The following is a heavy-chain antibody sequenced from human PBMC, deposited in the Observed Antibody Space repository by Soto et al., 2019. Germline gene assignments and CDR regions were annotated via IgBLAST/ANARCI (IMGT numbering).Heavy chain of an antibody. J-gene: IGHJ2*01. Sequence: SEALSHPYAGSGGMLIRGGYLLILIRQPTGKGLEWIGYISHTGSTYYNPSLKSRVTISVDRSKNQFSLKLSSVTAADTAVYYCARHIMDSGGDYRNLVAFPARRSPDL. CDR2: ISHTGST. CDR3: ARHIMDSGGDYRNLVAFPARRSPDL. D-gene: IGHD4-17*01. V-gene: IGHV4-30-2*01. CDR1: GGMLIRGGYL.